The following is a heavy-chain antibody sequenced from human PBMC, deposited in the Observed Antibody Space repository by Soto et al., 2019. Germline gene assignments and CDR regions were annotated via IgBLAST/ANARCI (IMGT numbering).Heavy chain of an antibody. CDR1: GYTFTSYD. Sequence: PWPPVKVSCKASGYTFTSYDINWVRQATGQGLEWMGWMNPNSGNTGYAQKFQGRVTMTRNTSISTAYMELSSLRSEDTAVYYCASIDLLTSGYDFNYWGQGTLVTVSS. CDR3: ASIDLLTSGYDFNY. J-gene: IGHJ4*02. CDR2: MNPNSGNT. V-gene: IGHV1-8*01. D-gene: IGHD5-12*01.